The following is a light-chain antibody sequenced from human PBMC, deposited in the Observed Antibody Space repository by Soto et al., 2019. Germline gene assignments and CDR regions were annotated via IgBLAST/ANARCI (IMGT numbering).Light chain of an antibody. CDR3: QQYDNYPLT. Sequence: DIQMTQSPSSVSASVGDTVTITCRASQGISSWLAWYQQKPGKAPKLLIYKASTLKSGVPSRFSGSGSGTEFTLTISSLQPDDFATYYCQQYDNYPLTFGGGTKVDIK. CDR2: KAS. V-gene: IGKV1-5*03. CDR1: QGISSW. J-gene: IGKJ4*01.